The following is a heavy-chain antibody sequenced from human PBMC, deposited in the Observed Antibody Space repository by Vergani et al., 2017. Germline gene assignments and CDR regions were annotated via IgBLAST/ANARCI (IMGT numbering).Heavy chain of an antibody. Sequence: QVQLQESGPGLVKPPGTLSLTCPVSGCSISSSNWWSLVRQPPGKGLEWIGEIYHSGSTNYNPSLKSRVTISVDKSKNQFSLKLSSVTAADTAVYYCARVIGGSCYRCWYFDLWGRGTLVTVSS. J-gene: IGHJ2*01. CDR2: IYHSGST. CDR1: GCSISSSNW. CDR3: ARVIGGSCYRCWYFDL. V-gene: IGHV4-4*03. D-gene: IGHD2-15*01.